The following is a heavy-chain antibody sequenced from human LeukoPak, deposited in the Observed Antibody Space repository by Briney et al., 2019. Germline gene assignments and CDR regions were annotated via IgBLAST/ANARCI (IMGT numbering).Heavy chain of an antibody. CDR2: ISAYNGNT. CDR3: ARVYGSSWYSEYDNWFDP. J-gene: IGHJ5*02. CDR1: GYTFTSYG. V-gene: IGHV1-18*04. Sequence: APVKVSCKASGYTFTSYGISWVRQAPGQGLEWMGWISAYNGNTNYAQKLQGRVTMTTDTSTSTAYMELRSLRSDDTAVYYCARVYGSSWYSEYDNWFDPWGQGTLVTVSS. D-gene: IGHD6-13*01.